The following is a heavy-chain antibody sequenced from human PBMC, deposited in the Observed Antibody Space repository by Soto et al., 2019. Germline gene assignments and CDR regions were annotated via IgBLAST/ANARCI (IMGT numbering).Heavy chain of an antibody. Sequence: QLQLQESGPGLVKPSETLSLTCTVSGGSISSSTYYWGWIRQPPGKGLEWIGNVYRTGSTDYNPSLKSRVTISVDTSKNQFSLTLSSVTAADTAVYYCSRLWSYWGQGTLVTVSS. J-gene: IGHJ4*02. D-gene: IGHD3-16*01. CDR3: SRLWSY. V-gene: IGHV4-39*01. CDR2: VYRTGST. CDR1: GGSISSSTYY.